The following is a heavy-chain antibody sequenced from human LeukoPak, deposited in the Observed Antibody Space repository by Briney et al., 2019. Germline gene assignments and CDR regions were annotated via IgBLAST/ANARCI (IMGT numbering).Heavy chain of an antibody. Sequence: GESLKISCKGSGYSFTSYWIGWVRQMPGKGLEWIGIICPGDSDTRYSPSFQGQVTISADKSISTAYLQWSSLKASDTAMYYCAQHVGGSGWYLVFAFDIWGQGTMVTVSS. CDR1: GYSFTSYW. CDR2: ICPGDSDT. CDR3: AQHVGGSGWYLVFAFDI. D-gene: IGHD6-19*01. J-gene: IGHJ3*02. V-gene: IGHV5-51*01.